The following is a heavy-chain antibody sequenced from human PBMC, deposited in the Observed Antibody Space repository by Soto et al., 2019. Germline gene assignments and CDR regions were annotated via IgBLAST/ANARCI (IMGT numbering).Heavy chain of an antibody. D-gene: IGHD2-21*01. CDR1: GGSISSYY. V-gene: IGHV4-59*01. Sequence: QVQLQESGPGLVKPSETLSLTCTVSGGSISSYYWSWIRQPPGKGLEWIGYIYYSGSTNYNPSLXSXVXRXXDTSKNQFSLKLSSVTAADTAVYYCARRWGGTFDYWGQGTLVTVSS. J-gene: IGHJ4*02. CDR3: ARRWGGTFDY. CDR2: IYYSGST.